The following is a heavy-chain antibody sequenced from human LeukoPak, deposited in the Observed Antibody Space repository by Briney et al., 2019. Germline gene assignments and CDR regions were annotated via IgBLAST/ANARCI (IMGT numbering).Heavy chain of an antibody. Sequence: SETLFLPCAVYGASFSGYYWSWIRQPPGKGLEWIGEINHSGSTNYNPSLKSRVTISVDTSKNQFSLKLSSVTAADTAVYYCARDKNYYGSGSYPAYFDYWGQGTLVTVSS. CDR3: ARDKNYYGSGSYPAYFDY. D-gene: IGHD3-10*01. J-gene: IGHJ4*02. CDR2: INHSGST. V-gene: IGHV4-34*01. CDR1: GASFSGYY.